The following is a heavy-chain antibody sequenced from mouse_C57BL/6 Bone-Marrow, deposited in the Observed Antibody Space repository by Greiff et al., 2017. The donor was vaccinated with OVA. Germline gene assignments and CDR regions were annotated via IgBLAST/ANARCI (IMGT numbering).Heavy chain of an antibody. Sequence: VQLQQPGAELVKPGASVKMSCKASGYTFTSYWINWVKQRPGQGLEWIGDIYPGSGSTNYNEKFKGKATLTVDNSSSTAYMQLSSLTSEDSAVCCCARAYGSSHWYFYVWGTGTTVTVSS. CDR3: ARAYGSSHWYFYV. J-gene: IGHJ1*03. V-gene: IGHV1-55*01. CDR1: GYTFTSYW. CDR2: IYPGSGST. D-gene: IGHD1-1*01.